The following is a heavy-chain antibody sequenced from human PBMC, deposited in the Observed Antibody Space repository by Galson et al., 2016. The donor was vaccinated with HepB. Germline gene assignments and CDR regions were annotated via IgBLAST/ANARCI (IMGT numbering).Heavy chain of an antibody. V-gene: IGHV2-5*02. CDR1: GFSLSTSGVG. Sequence: PALVKPTQTLTLTCTFSGFSLSTSGVGVGWIRQPPGQALEWLALIFWDDDRRDGDRRYSPSLKSRDDDERYSPSLRSRLTITKDTSKNQVVLTMTNMDPLDTATYFWARSSVETKSGVWRWGGPRLERSPSYFDFWGQGILVTVSS. J-gene: IGHJ4*02. D-gene: IGHD1-1*01. CDR2: IFWDDDR. CDR3: ARSSVETKSGVWRWGGPRLERSPSYFDF.